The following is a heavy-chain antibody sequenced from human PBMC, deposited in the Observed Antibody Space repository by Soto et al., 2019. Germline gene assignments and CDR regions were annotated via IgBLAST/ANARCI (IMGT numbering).Heavy chain of an antibody. CDR2: IYYSGST. CDR3: ARDPHGVDSSGYSRDLNYYYGMDV. Sequence: QVQLQESGPGLVKPSQTLSLTCTVSGGSISSGGYYWSWIRQHPGKGLEWIGYIYYSGSTYCNPSLKSRFTITVDTSKNQSSLKPSSVTAADTAVYYCARDPHGVDSSGYSRDLNYYYGMDVWGQGTTVTVSS. V-gene: IGHV4-31*03. CDR1: GGSISSGGYY. D-gene: IGHD3-22*01. J-gene: IGHJ6*02.